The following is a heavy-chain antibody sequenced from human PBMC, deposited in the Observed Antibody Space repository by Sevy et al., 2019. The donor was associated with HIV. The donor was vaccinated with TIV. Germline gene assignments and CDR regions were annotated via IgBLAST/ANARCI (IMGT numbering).Heavy chain of an antibody. CDR1: GYTFSSYG. Sequence: ASVKVSCKASGYTFSSYGISWVRQAPGQGLEWMGWISVYSGNTNYAQTLQGRVTLTTDTSTSTAYMELRSLRSDDTAVYYCARAFSKREAMDAFDIWGQGTMVTVSS. D-gene: IGHD5-18*01. V-gene: IGHV1-18*01. CDR3: ARAFSKREAMDAFDI. J-gene: IGHJ3*02. CDR2: ISVYSGNT.